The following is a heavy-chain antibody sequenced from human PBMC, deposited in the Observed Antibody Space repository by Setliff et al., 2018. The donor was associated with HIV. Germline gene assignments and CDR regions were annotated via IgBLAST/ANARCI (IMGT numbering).Heavy chain of an antibody. V-gene: IGHV1-18*01. CDR1: GYTFASFG. CDR3: ARGMDDSRSSVWYY. J-gene: IGHJ4*02. D-gene: IGHD6-6*01. CDR2: IGGDNGIP. Sequence: ASVKVSCKASGYTFASFGISWVRQAPGQGPEWVGWIGGDNGIPSYAQKLRDRVTLTADMSTKTVFMELRSLRSDDTAVYYCARGMDDSRSSVWYYWGQGTLVTVSS.